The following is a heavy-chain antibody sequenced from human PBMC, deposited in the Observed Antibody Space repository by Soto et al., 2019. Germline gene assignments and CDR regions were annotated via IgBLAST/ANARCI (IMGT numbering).Heavy chain of an antibody. CDR1: GGSISSYY. J-gene: IGHJ4*02. V-gene: IGHV4-59*01. D-gene: IGHD5-12*01. Sequence: SETLSLTCTVSGGSISSYYWSWIRQPPGKGLEWIGYIYYSGSTNYNPSLKSRVTISVDTSKNQFSLKLSSVTAADTAVYYCAREGYSGYDIAAFFDYWGQGTLVTLSS. CDR3: AREGYSGYDIAAFFDY. CDR2: IYYSGST.